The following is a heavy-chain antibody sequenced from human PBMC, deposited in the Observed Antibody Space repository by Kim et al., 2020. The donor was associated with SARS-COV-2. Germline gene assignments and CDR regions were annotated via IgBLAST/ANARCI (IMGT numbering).Heavy chain of an antibody. CDR2: IKGDESVR. D-gene: IGHD3-10*01. Sequence: GGSLRLSCAASGFTFSAYWMNWFRQAPGKGLEWVASIKGDESVRYYEDSVKGRFSISRDNANNLLYLQMNSLRVEDTAVYFCVRDGESGGGAFDHWGEGSLVSVSS. CDR3: VRDGESGGGAFDH. J-gene: IGHJ4*02. CDR1: GFTFSAYW. V-gene: IGHV3-7*01.